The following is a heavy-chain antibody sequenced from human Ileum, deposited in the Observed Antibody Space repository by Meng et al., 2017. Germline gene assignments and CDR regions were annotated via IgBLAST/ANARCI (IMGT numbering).Heavy chain of an antibody. Sequence: VPLQYTGPGLVVLSGTLSLICAVSGRSISSSDWWSWVRQPPGKGLEWIAEMNLGGSPNYNPSLKSRVTMSVDKSNDHLSLQLTSVTAADTAVYYCAHIFDSWGQGTLVTSPQ. V-gene: IGHV4-4*02. CDR3: AHIFDS. CDR1: GRSISSSDW. CDR2: MNLGGSP. J-gene: IGHJ4*02.